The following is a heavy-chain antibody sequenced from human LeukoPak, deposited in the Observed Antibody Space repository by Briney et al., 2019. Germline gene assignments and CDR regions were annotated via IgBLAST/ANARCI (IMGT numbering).Heavy chain of an antibody. CDR3: GGFGYEAAVDL. Sequence: GGSLRLSCAASGFMFSTYWMTWVRQAPGKGLEWVANIKPDGGATYYVGPVKGRFTISRDNAKNLLYLHMNTLRGEDAAVYYCGGFGYEAAVDLWGQGTLVTVSS. J-gene: IGHJ4*02. CDR1: GFMFSTYW. CDR2: IKPDGGAT. V-gene: IGHV3-7*01. D-gene: IGHD6-13*01.